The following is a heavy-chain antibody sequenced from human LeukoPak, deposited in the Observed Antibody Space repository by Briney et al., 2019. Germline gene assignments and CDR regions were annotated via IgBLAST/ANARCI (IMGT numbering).Heavy chain of an antibody. CDR1: GLSFNTYA. CDR3: ARALDV. CDR2: ISYDGSYT. V-gene: IGHV3-30*04. J-gene: IGHJ6*04. Sequence: GGSLSLSCVASGLSFNTYAMHWVRQAPGKGLEWVAAISYDGSYTYYRDSVRGRFTISRDNSKNTMYLQMNSLRAEDTAMYYCARALDVWGKGTTVTVSS.